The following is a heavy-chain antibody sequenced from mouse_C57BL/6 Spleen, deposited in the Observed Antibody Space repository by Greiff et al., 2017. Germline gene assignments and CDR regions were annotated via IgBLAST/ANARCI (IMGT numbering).Heavy chain of an antibody. CDR2: ISDGGSYT. J-gene: IGHJ1*03. D-gene: IGHD1-1*01. Sequence: EVQLQESGGGLVKPGGSLKLSCAASGFTFSSYAMSWVRQTPEKRLEWVATISDGGSYTYYPDNVKGRFTISRDNAKNNLYLQMSHLKSEDTAMYYCARGFITTVVAKWYFDVWGTGTTVTVSS. CDR3: ARGFITTVVAKWYFDV. CDR1: GFTFSSYA. V-gene: IGHV5-4*01.